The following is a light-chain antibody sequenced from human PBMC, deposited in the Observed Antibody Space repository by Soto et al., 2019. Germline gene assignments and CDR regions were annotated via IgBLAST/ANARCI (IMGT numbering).Light chain of an antibody. J-gene: IGKJ1*01. CDR1: QTVLYSSNDLNY. CDR3: QQYYSTPWT. Sequence: DIVMTQSPDSLALSLGERATINCKSSQTVLYSSNDLNYLTWYQQKPGQPPKLLIYWASTRESVVPDRFSGSGSGTDFTLTISSLQAEDVAVYYCQQYYSTPWTFGQGTKVEI. CDR2: WAS. V-gene: IGKV4-1*01.